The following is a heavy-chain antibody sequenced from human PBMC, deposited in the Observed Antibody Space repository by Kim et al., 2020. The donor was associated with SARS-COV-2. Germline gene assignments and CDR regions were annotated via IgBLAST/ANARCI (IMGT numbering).Heavy chain of an antibody. J-gene: IGHJ4*02. V-gene: IGHV3-30*01. CDR3: ASSPRVAVTDADFDY. Sequence: DSGKGRFTISRDNSMNTLYLQVHSLRADDTAVYYCASSPRVAVTDADFDYWGQGTLVTVSS. D-gene: IGHD2-21*02.